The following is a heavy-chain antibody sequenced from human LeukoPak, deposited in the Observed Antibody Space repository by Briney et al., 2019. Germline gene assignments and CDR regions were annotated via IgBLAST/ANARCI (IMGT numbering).Heavy chain of an antibody. J-gene: IGHJ4*02. V-gene: IGHV3-7*03. Sequence: GGSLRLSCAASGFTFSFYWMTWVRQAPGKGLEWVANIKHDGNEKFYVDSMRGRFTISRDNSKNTLDLQMSSLRAEDTAVYYCAKGSTSSRPYYFDYWGQGALVTVSS. CDR3: AKGSTSSRPYYFDY. CDR2: IKHDGNEK. D-gene: IGHD2-2*01. CDR1: GFTFSFYW.